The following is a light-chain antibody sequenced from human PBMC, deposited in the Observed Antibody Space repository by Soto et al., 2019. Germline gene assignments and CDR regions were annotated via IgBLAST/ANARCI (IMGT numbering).Light chain of an antibody. J-gene: IGKJ4*01. Sequence: IQMTQSPSTLSGSVGDRVTITCRASQGISSYLAWYQQKPGKAPKLLIYAASTLQSGVPSRFSGSGSGTDFTLTISCLQSEDFATYYCQQYYSYPHTFGGGTKV. CDR3: QQYYSYPHT. CDR1: QGISSY. CDR2: AAS. V-gene: IGKV1-8*01.